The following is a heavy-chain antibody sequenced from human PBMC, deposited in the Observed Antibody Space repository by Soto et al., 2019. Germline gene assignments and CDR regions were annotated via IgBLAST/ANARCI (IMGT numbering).Heavy chain of an antibody. Sequence: GASVKVSCEASGYTFTSYDINWVRQATGQGLEWMGWMNPNSGNTGYAQKFQGRVTMTRNTSISTAYMELSSLRSEDTAVYYCARDPFYCSSTSCPRLYYYMDVWGKGTTVTVSS. J-gene: IGHJ6*03. V-gene: IGHV1-8*01. D-gene: IGHD2-2*01. CDR2: MNPNSGNT. CDR3: ARDPFYCSSTSCPRLYYYMDV. CDR1: GYTFTSYD.